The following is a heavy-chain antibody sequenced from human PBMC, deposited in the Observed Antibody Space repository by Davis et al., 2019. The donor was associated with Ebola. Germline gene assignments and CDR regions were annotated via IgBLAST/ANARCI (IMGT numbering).Heavy chain of an antibody. V-gene: IGHV4-59*08. J-gene: IGHJ4*02. CDR3: ARGRSAKWDLPYPDS. D-gene: IGHD1-26*01. CDR2: LYYTGGT. CDR1: GGSISNYY. Sequence: PSETLSLTCTVSGGSISNYYWTWIRQSPGKPMEWLGWLYYTGGTNYNPSFRSRVALSADMSRNQISLQLASVTVADTGTYYCARGRSAKWDLPYPDSWGRGTLVVVSS.